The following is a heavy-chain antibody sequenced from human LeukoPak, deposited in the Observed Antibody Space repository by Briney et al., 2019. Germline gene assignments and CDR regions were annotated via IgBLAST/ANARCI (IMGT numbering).Heavy chain of an antibody. Sequence: GGSLRLSCAASGFTFSSYSMNWARQAPGKGLEWVSYISSSSSTIYYADSVKGRFTISRDNAKNSLYLQMNSLRAEDTAVYYCSVVPAAIASRGDWGQGTLVTVSS. CDR2: ISSSSSTI. CDR3: SVVPAAIASRGD. V-gene: IGHV3-48*01. CDR1: GFTFSSYS. J-gene: IGHJ4*02. D-gene: IGHD2-2*01.